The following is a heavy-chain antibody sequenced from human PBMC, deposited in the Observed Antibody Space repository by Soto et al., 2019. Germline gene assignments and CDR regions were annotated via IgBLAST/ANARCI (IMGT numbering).Heavy chain of an antibody. CDR2: ISYDGSNK. Sequence: GGSLRLSCAASGFTFSSYGMHWVRQAPGKGLEWVAVISYDGSNKYYADSVKGRFTISRDNSKNTLYLQMNSLRAEDTAVYYCANDHLRLLYFCGHGSLVPVSS. CDR1: GFTFSSYG. CDR3: ANDHLRLLYF. J-gene: IGHJ4*01. V-gene: IGHV3-30*18. D-gene: IGHD4-17*01.